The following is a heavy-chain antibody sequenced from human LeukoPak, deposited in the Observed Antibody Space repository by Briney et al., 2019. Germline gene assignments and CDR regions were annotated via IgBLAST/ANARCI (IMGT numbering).Heavy chain of an antibody. Sequence: SETLSLTCTVSGGSVSSGSYYWSWIRQPPGKGLEWIGYIYYSGSTNYNPSLKSRVTISVDTSKNQFSLKLSSVTAADTAVYYCARGGDSSGYCYFDYWGQGTLVTVSS. CDR1: GGSVSSGSYY. V-gene: IGHV4-61*01. D-gene: IGHD3-22*01. J-gene: IGHJ4*02. CDR3: ARGGDSSGYCYFDY. CDR2: IYYSGST.